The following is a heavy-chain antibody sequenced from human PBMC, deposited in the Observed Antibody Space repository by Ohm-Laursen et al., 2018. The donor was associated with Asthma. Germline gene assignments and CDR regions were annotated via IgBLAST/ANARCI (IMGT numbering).Heavy chain of an antibody. J-gene: IGHJ4*02. CDR2: ISSSGSTI. CDR3: ARDFRGLTIFGVVINYFDY. D-gene: IGHD3-3*01. Sequence: SLRLSCTASGFTFSDYYMSWIRQAPGKGLEWVSYISSSGSTIYYADSVKGRFTISRDNAKNSLYLQMNSLRAEDTAVYYCARDFRGLTIFGVVINYFDYWGQGTLVTVSS. V-gene: IGHV3-11*01. CDR1: GFTFSDYY.